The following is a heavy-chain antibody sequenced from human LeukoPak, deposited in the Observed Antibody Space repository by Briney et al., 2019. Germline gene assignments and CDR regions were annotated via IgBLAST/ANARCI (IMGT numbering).Heavy chain of an antibody. Sequence: SETLSLTCTVSGGSISSGDYYWSWIRQHPGTGLEWIGYIYYSGSTYYNPSLKSRATISLDTSKKQFSLKLSSVTAADTAVYYCARAYLELRAAYYYGMDVWGQGTTVTVSS. CDR1: GGSISSGDYY. CDR3: ARAYLELRAAYYYGMDV. D-gene: IGHD1-7*01. J-gene: IGHJ6*02. V-gene: IGHV4-31*03. CDR2: IYYSGST.